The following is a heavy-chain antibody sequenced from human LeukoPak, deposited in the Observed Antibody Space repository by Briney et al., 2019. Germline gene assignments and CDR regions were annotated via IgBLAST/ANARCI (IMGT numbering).Heavy chain of an antibody. Sequence: GASVKVSCKASGYTFTSYYMHWVRQAPGQGLEWMGIINPGGGSTSYAQKFQGRVTMTRDTSTSTVYMELSSLRSEDTAVYYCATKWELLHYYSDYWGQGTLVTVSS. D-gene: IGHD1-26*01. V-gene: IGHV1-46*01. CDR2: INPGGGST. J-gene: IGHJ4*02. CDR1: GYTFTSYY. CDR3: ATKWELLHYYSDY.